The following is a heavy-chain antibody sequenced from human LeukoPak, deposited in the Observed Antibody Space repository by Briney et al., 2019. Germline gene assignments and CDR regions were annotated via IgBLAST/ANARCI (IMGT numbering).Heavy chain of an antibody. J-gene: IGHJ4*02. V-gene: IGHV4-61*02. CDR2: IYTSGST. CDR1: GCSIGSGSYY. CDR3: ARVGDSGYDFDY. D-gene: IGHD5-12*01. Sequence: SQTLSLTCTVSGCSIGSGSYYWSWIRQPAGKGLEWIGRIYTSGSTNYNPCLESRVTISVDTSKNQFSLKLSSVTAADTAVYYCARVGDSGYDFDYWGQGTLVTVSS.